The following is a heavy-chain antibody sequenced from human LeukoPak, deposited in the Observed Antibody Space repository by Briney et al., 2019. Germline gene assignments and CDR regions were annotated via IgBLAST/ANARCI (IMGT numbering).Heavy chain of an antibody. D-gene: IGHD2-21*02. CDR3: AKDIKSVATAGAHYGMDV. Sequence: AGGSLRLSCAASGFTFDDYAMHWVRQAPGKGLEWVSGISWNSGSIGYADSVKGRFTISRDNAKNSLYLQMSSLRAEDTALYYCAKDIKSVATAGAHYGMDVWGQGTTVTVSS. CDR2: ISWNSGSI. CDR1: GFTFDDYA. V-gene: IGHV3-9*01. J-gene: IGHJ6*02.